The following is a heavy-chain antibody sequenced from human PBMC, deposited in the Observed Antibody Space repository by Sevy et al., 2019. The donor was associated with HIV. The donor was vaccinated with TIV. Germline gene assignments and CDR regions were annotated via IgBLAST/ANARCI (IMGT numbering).Heavy chain of an antibody. CDR3: VKDPDYNFWRGDYGMDV. J-gene: IGHJ6*02. D-gene: IGHD3-3*01. CDR2: ISSDGVST. CDR1: GFSFSNSA. Sequence: GGSLRLSCSGSGFSFSNSAMYWVRQTPGKGLKYVSAISSDGVSTYYTDSVRGRFTISRDNSKNTLYLQMSSLRVEDTAVYYCVKDPDYNFWRGDYGMDVWGQWTTVTVSS. V-gene: IGHV3-64D*06.